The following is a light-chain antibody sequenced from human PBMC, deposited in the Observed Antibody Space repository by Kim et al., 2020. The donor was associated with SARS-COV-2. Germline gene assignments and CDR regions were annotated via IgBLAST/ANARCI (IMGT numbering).Light chain of an antibody. CDR3: SSYTSTFTLV. J-gene: IGLJ6*01. CDR1: SSDVGGYNY. Sequence: QSALTQPAPVSGSPGQSITISCTGTSSDVGGYNYVSWYQQLPGKPPKLILYAVNKWPSGLSNRFSGSKSGNTASLTISGLQAEDEAHYYCSSYTSTFTLVVGGGTKVTVL. V-gene: IGLV2-14*03. CDR2: AVN.